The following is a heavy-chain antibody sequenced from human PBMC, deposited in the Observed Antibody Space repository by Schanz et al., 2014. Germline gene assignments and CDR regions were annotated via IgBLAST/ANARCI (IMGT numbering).Heavy chain of an antibody. CDR1: TSIFNHAW. V-gene: IGHV3-15*01. CDR2: IKSKTDGETT. CDR3: ATASSPVREAGAGSSFHL. Sequence: EVQLLESGGGLVQPGGSLRLSCAASTSIFNHAWMSWVRQAPGKGLEWLGRIKSKTDGETTDYAAPVKGRFSISRDDSQSTLYLQMNSLKIEDTAVYYCATASSPVREAGAGSSFHLWGQGTKVTVSS. D-gene: IGHD6-13*01. J-gene: IGHJ3*01.